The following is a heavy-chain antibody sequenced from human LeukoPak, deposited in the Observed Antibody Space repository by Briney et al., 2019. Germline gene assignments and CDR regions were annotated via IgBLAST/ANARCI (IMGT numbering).Heavy chain of an antibody. CDR3: ARNAIAARPPDY. V-gene: IGHV1-8*01. J-gene: IGHJ4*02. CDR1: GYTFTSYD. CDR2: MNPNSGNT. D-gene: IGHD6-6*01. Sequence: GASVKVSCKASGYTFTSYDINWVRQATGRGLEWMGWMNPNSGNTAYSQKFQDRVTITRNISISTIYMELRSLRSEDTAVYYCARNAIAARPPDYWGQGTLVTVSS.